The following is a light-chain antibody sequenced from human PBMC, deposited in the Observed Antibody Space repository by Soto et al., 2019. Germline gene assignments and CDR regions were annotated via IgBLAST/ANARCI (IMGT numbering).Light chain of an antibody. J-gene: IGLJ3*02. CDR1: RSDVGGYNF. CDR3: SSYTSSSALDVL. CDR2: EVS. V-gene: IGLV2-14*01. Sequence: QSALTQPASVSGSPGQSITISCTGTRSDVGGYNFVSWYQQYPGKAPKLMIYEVSYRPSGVSDRFSGSKSGNTASLTISGLQADDEADYYCSSYTSSSALDVLFGGGTKPPS.